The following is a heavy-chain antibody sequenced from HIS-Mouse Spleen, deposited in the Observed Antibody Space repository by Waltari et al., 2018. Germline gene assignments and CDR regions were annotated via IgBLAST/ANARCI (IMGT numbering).Heavy chain of an antibody. Sequence: QVQLQQSGPGLVKPSQTLSPTCAISADSVSSNSPAWHWIRQSPSRGLEWLGRTYYRSKWDNYYSVSVKSRRTIHTDTSKNQFSLRLNSVTPEDTSVYCCARVWGYHGMDIWGQGTTVTVSS. J-gene: IGHJ6*02. V-gene: IGHV6-1*01. D-gene: IGHD7-27*01. CDR3: ARVWGYHGMDI. CDR1: ADSVSSNSPA. CDR2: TYYRSKWDN.